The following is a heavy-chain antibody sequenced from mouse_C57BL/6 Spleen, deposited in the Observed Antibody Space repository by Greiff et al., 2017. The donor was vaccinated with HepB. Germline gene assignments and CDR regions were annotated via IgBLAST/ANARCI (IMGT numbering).Heavy chain of an antibody. V-gene: IGHV1-82*01. D-gene: IGHD2-4*01. Sequence: QVQLKQSGPELVKPGASVKISCKASGYAFSSSWMNWVKQRPGKGLEWIGRIYPGDGDTNYNGKFKGKATLTADKSSSTAYMQLSSLTSEDSAVYCCAPFYYDYDGDYFDYWGQGTTLTVSS. J-gene: IGHJ2*01. CDR1: GYAFSSSW. CDR2: IYPGDGDT. CDR3: APFYYDYDGDYFDY.